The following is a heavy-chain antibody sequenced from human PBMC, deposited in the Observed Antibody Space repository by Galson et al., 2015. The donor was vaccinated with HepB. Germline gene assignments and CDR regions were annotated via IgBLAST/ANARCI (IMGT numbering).Heavy chain of an antibody. CDR1: GFTVSSNY. Sequence: SLRLSCAASGFTVSSNYMSWVRQAPGKGLEWVSVIYGGGSTYYADSVKGRFTISRDNSKNTLYLQMNSLRAEDTAVYYCARDLAGFDAFDIWGQGTMVTVSS. J-gene: IGHJ3*02. CDR2: IYGGGST. CDR3: ARDLAGFDAFDI. V-gene: IGHV3-66*02.